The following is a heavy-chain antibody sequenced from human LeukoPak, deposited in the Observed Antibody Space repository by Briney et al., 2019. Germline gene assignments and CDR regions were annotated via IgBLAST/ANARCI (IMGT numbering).Heavy chain of an antibody. V-gene: IGHV3-74*01. Sequence: PGGSLRLSCAASGFTFSSYWMHRVRQAPGKGLVWVSRINSDGSSTSYADSVKGRFTISRDNAKNTLYLQMNSLRAEDTAVYYCARDRATMFFDYWGQGTLVTVSS. CDR3: ARDRATMFFDY. CDR2: INSDGSST. D-gene: IGHD5-12*01. CDR1: GFTFSSYW. J-gene: IGHJ4*02.